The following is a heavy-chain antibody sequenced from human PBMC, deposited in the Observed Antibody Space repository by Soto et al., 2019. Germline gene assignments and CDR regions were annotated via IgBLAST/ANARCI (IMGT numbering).Heavy chain of an antibody. V-gene: IGHV3-23*01. Sequence: VQLLESGGGLVQPGGSLRLSCAGSGFTFSTYAMAWVRQAPGKALEWVSTISDSGSNTHYVDSVEGRFTISRDNSKSTVFLHMNSLRADDSAVYYCARDVGGSSFFDYWGQGTLVTVSS. D-gene: IGHD1-26*01. CDR3: ARDVGGSSFFDY. J-gene: IGHJ4*02. CDR1: GFTFSTYA. CDR2: ISDSGSNT.